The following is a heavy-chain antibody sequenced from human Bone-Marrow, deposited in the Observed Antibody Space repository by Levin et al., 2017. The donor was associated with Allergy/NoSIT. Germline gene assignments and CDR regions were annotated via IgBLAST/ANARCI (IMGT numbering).Heavy chain of an antibody. D-gene: IGHD3-10*01. V-gene: IGHV4-34*01. J-gene: IGHJ4*02. CDR2: INHSGST. CDR1: GGSFSGYY. Sequence: HSQTLSLTCAVYGGSFSGYYWSWIRQPPGKGLEWIGEINHSGSTNYNPSLKSRVTISVDTSKNQFSLKLSSVTAADTAMYYCARGDSYGSGSYYPSRPDYWGQGNLVTVSS. CDR3: ARGDSYGSGSYYPSRPDY.